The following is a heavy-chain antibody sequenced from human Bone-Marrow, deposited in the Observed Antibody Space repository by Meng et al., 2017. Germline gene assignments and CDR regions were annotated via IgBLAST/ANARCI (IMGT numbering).Heavy chain of an antibody. Sequence: SETLSPTCAVHGGSFSDYSLTWIRQPPGKGLEWIGEINQSGSTNYNPSLKSRVIISVDTSKSQFSLRLNSVTAADTAVYYCARERITMVRGYFGMDVWGQGTTVTVSS. J-gene: IGHJ6*02. D-gene: IGHD3-10*01. CDR3: ARERITMVRGYFGMDV. CDR1: GGSFSDYS. CDR2: INQSGST. V-gene: IGHV4-34*01.